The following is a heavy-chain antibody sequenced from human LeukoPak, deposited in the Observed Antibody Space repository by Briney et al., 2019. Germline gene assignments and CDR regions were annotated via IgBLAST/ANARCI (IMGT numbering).Heavy chain of an antibody. J-gene: IGHJ4*02. CDR1: GFTFSSYA. CDR2: ISGSGTNT. Sequence: GGSLRLSCAASGFTFSSYAMSWVRQAPGKGLEWVSAISGSGTNTYYADSVQGRFTISRDNSKNTLYLQMNSLRAEDTAVYYCAQIKGGVTVYWGQGTLVTVSS. V-gene: IGHV3-23*01. D-gene: IGHD3-16*01. CDR3: AQIKGGVTVY.